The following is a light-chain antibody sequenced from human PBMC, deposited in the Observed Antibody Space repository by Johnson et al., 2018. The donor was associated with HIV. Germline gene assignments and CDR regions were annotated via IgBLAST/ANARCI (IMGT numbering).Light chain of an antibody. Sequence: QFVLTQPPSMSAAPGQRVTISCSGSSSNIGNSYVSWYQQLPGTAPKLLIYDNNKRPSGIPDRFSGSKSGTSATLGITGLQTGDEADYYCGTWGGVFGTGTKVTVL. J-gene: IGLJ1*01. CDR3: GTWGGV. V-gene: IGLV1-51*01. CDR2: DNN. CDR1: SSNIGNSY.